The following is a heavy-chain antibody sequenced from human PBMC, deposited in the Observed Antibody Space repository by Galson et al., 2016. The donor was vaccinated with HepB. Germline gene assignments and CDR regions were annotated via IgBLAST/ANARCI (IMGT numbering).Heavy chain of an antibody. J-gene: IGHJ3*02. CDR1: GFTFDDYA. V-gene: IGHV3-9*01. CDR3: ARGRGSNWRDAFNI. CDR2: TSWNSGSI. D-gene: IGHD6-13*01. Sequence: SLRLSCAASGFTFDDYAMHWVRQAPGKGLEWVSGTSWNSGSIGYADSVKGRFTFHRDNDMNSLHLQMNILRAEDTALYYCARGRGSNWRDAFNIWGQGTMVTVSS.